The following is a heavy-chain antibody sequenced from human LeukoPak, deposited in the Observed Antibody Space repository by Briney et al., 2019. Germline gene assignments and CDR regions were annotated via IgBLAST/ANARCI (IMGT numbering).Heavy chain of an antibody. V-gene: IGHV4-34*01. CDR3: ARDECSGGSCYAGY. D-gene: IGHD2-15*01. CDR2: INHSGST. CDR1: GGSFSAYY. J-gene: IGHJ4*02. Sequence: PSETLSLTCAVYGGSFSAYYWSWIRQPPGKGLEWIVEINHSGSTNYNPSLTSRVTISVDTSKIPFSLKLSSVTAADTAVYYCARDECSGGSCYAGYWGQGTLVTVSS.